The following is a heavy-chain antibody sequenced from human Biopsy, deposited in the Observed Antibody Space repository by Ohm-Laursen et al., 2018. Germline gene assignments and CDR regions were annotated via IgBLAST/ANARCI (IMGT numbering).Heavy chain of an antibody. Sequence: SSVKVSCKASGFSFTGYYIHWVRPAPGQGLEWMGRIIPFTGVTNYAQNFQGKVTISADKSPPTVYVELSTLKPDDTAVYYCATDARWDPSLDAFHVWGQGTQVTVS. CDR3: ATDARWDPSLDAFHV. D-gene: IGHD1-26*01. CDR2: IIPFTGVT. CDR1: GFSFTGYY. J-gene: IGHJ3*01. V-gene: IGHV1-69*04.